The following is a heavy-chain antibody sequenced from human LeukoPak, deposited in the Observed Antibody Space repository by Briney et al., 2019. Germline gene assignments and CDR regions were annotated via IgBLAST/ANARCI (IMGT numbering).Heavy chain of an antibody. Sequence: GGSLRLSCAASGFTFSSYAMSWVRQAPGKGLVWVSRIYVDGRTTNYADSVKGRFTISRDNAKNTVYLEMNSLSVEDTATYYCIRDFRSADLWGQGTLVTVTS. CDR3: IRDFRSADL. CDR1: GFTFSSYA. V-gene: IGHV3-74*01. J-gene: IGHJ5*02. CDR2: IYVDGRTT.